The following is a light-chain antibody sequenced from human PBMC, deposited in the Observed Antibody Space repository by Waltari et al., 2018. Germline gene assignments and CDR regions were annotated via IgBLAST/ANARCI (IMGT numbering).Light chain of an antibody. CDR1: QSLLYSSNNRNY. CDR3: QQYFTTPYA. J-gene: IGKJ2*01. CDR2: GAS. Sequence: DIVLTQSPDSLAVSLGEGVTFNCKSSQSLLYSSNNRNYLAWYQQRAGQSPKLLIYGASTREMGVPGRFRGSGSGTDFTLTSSSLQAEDVAIYYCQQYFTTPYAFGRGTKLEIK. V-gene: IGKV4-1*01.